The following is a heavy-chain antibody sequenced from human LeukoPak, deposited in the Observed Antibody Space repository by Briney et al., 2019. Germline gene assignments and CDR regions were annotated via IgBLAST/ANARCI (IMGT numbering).Heavy chain of an antibody. Sequence: SETLSLTCTVSGGSLNRYYWTWIRQPPGKGLEWIGYIYYTGSPKYNPPLKSRVTMSVDTSKNQFSLKLNSVTAADTAVYYCARRGDILAASDSFDIWGQGTMVTVSS. V-gene: IGHV4-59*08. J-gene: IGHJ3*02. CDR1: GGSLNRYY. CDR2: IYYTGSP. CDR3: ARRGDILAASDSFDI. D-gene: IGHD3-9*01.